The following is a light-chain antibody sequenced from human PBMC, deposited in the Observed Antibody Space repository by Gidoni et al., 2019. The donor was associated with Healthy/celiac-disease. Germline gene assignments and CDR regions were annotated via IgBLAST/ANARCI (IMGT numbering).Light chain of an antibody. CDR2: RNN. CDR1: GSNIGSDY. CDR3: ASWDDSLSGWV. V-gene: IGLV1-47*01. Sequence: QSVLTQPPSASGTPGQRFTISCSGSGSNIGSDYVYWYQQVPGTAPKLLIYRNNQRPSGVPDRFSGSKSGTSASLAIGGLRSEDEADYSCASWDDSLSGWVFGGGTKLTVL. J-gene: IGLJ3*02.